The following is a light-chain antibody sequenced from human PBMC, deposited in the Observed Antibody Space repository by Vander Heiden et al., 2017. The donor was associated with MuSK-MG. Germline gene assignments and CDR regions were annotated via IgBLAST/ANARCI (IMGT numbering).Light chain of an antibody. J-gene: IGKJ2*01. CDR3: QEYYSTPPYT. V-gene: IGKV4-1*01. CDR2: WAS. Sequence: DIVMTQSPDSLAVSLGERATINCKSSQSVLYSSNNKNHLAWYQQKPGQPPKLLIYWASTRESGVHDRFSGSGSGTDFTLTISSLQAEDVAVYYCQEYYSTPPYTFGQGTKLEIK. CDR1: QSVLYSSNNKNH.